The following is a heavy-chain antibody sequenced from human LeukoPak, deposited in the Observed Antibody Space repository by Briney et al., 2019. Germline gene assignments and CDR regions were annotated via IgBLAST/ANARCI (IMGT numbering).Heavy chain of an antibody. Sequence: PSETLSLTCTVSGGSISSYYWSWIRQPPGKGLEWIGYIYYSGSTNYNPSLKSRVTISVDTSKNQFSLKLSSVTAAGTAVYYCARDLGRFDPWGQGTLVTVSS. J-gene: IGHJ5*02. CDR2: IYYSGST. V-gene: IGHV4-59*01. CDR3: ARDLGRFDP. CDR1: GGSISSYY.